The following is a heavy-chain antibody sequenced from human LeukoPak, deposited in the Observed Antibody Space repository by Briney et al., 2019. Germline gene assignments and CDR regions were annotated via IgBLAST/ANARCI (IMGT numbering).Heavy chain of an antibody. V-gene: IGHV3-7*05. Sequence: GGSLRLSCAAPGFTFSSYWMAWVRQAPGKGLEWVANMNQDGSEKNYVDSVKGRFTISRDNAKNSLCLQMSSLRAEDTAVYYCARDRGYSTFDLWGQGTMVTVSS. CDR2: MNQDGSEK. D-gene: IGHD5-18*01. CDR3: ARDRGYSTFDL. CDR1: GFTFSSYW. J-gene: IGHJ3*01.